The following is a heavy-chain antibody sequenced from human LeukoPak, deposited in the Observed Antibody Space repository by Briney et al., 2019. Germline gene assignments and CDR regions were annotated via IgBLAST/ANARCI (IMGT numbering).Heavy chain of an antibody. J-gene: IGHJ3*02. CDR3: ASQFNPRRGSPNKGAFDI. Sequence: PSETLSLTCTVSGGSISRYYCSWIRQPAGKGLEWIGRIYTSGSTNYNPSLKSRVTISVDTSKNQFSLKLSSVTAADTAVYYCASQFNPRRGSPNKGAFDIWGQGRMVTVSS. CDR1: GGSISRYY. V-gene: IGHV4-4*07. CDR2: IYTSGST. D-gene: IGHD3-16*01.